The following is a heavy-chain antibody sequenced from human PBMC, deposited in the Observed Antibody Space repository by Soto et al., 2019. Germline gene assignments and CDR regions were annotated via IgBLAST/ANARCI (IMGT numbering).Heavy chain of an antibody. CDR3: ARDPSYDSSGYYDY. J-gene: IGHJ4*02. CDR2: IYYGGST. D-gene: IGHD3-22*01. V-gene: IGHV4-31*03. Sequence: PSETLSLTCTVSGGSISSGGYYWSWIRQHPGKGLEWIGYIYYGGSTYYNPSLKSRVTISVDTSKNQFSLKLSSVTAADTAVYYCARDPSYDSSGYYDYWGQGTLVTVSS. CDR1: GGSISSGGYY.